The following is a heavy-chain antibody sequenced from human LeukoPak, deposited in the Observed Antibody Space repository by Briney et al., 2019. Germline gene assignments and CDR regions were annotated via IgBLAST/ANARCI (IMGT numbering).Heavy chain of an antibody. D-gene: IGHD5-12*01. J-gene: IGHJ3*01. CDR2: IRHDGHT. CDR3: ARQVATKGEWAFYV. V-gene: IGHV4-38-2*02. Sequence: SETLSLTCTVSGSFTGYLSMSYYWGWIRQPPGKGLEWIGSIRHDGHTYYNSSLKSQVTLSVDMSRNQFSLKFNSLTAADTALYYCARQVATKGEWAFYVWGQGTMVTVSS. CDR1: GSFTGYLSMSYY.